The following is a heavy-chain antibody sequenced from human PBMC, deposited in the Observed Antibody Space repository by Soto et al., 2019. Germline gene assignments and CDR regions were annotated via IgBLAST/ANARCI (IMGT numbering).Heavy chain of an antibody. V-gene: IGHV3-30*01. CDR3: ARVSGYQLLYHAFDI. Sequence: SGGSLRLSCAASGFTFSGYAVHWVRQAPGKGLEWVAVISYDGSNKYYGDSVKGRFTISRDNSKNTLYLQMNSLRSEDTAVYYCARVSGYQLLYHAFDIWGQGTMVTVSS. D-gene: IGHD2-2*02. CDR1: GFTFSGYA. CDR2: ISYDGSNK. J-gene: IGHJ3*02.